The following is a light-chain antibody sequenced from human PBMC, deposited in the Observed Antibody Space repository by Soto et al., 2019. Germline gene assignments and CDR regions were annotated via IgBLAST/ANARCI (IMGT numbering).Light chain of an antibody. CDR3: SSYTSSSTRV. Sequence: ALTQPASVSGSPGQSITISCTGTSSDVGAYDYVSWYQQHPDKAPKLMIYEVSNRPSGVSNRFSGSKSVNTATLTISGLQTEDEADYYCSSYTSSSTRVFGTGTKVTVL. J-gene: IGLJ1*01. CDR1: SSDVGAYDY. CDR2: EVS. V-gene: IGLV2-14*03.